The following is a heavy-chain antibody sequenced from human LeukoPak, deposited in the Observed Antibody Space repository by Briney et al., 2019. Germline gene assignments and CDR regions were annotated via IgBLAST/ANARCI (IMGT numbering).Heavy chain of an antibody. D-gene: IGHD3-22*01. J-gene: IGHJ6*02. V-gene: IGHV3-21*01. CDR3: ARDLGSSGYYGMDV. CDR1: GFAFSDSS. CDR2: ISSRSSNI. Sequence: GGSLRLSCAASGFAFSDSSMDWVRQAPGKGLEWVSSISSRSSNIYYADSVRGRFTISRDNTKNSLYLQMNSLRAEDTAVYYCARDLGSSGYYGMDVWGQGTTVTVSS.